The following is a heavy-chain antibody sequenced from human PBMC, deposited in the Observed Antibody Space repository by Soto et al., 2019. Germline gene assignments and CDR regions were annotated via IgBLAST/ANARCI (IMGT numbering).Heavy chain of an antibody. J-gene: IGHJ4*02. CDR2: TPYNENRK. V-gene: IGHV3-30*03. CDR1: GFTLSTVG. D-gene: IGHD2-2*01. Sequence: GGSLRLSCAASGFTLSTVGMHWVRQAPGKGLEWVGVTPYNENRKYYGDSVKGRFTISRDNSKNTVYLELNSLRPEDTAVYYCEPAESTGYYRTADYWGQGTLVTVSS. CDR3: EPAESTGYYRTADY.